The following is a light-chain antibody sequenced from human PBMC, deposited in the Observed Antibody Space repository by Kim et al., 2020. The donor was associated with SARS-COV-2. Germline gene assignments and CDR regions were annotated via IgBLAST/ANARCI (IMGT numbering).Light chain of an antibody. J-gene: IGLJ1*01. Sequence: PGQSRTITCTGTIGEVGGYTDVSWYQHHPPTAPKLMIYDVGERPSGVPDRFSGSKSGNTASLTISGLQAEDEADYYCCSYAGTSYVFGTGTKVTVL. CDR2: DVG. CDR1: IGEVGGYTD. CDR3: CSYAGTSYV. V-gene: IGLV2-11*01.